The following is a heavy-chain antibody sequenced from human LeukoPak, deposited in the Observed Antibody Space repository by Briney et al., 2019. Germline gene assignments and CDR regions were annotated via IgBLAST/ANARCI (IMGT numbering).Heavy chain of an antibody. CDR3: AREMDGEYGSGTFYDL. V-gene: IGHV3-9*01. CDR1: GFTFDDYA. CDR2: ISWNSGSI. J-gene: IGHJ5*02. Sequence: PGGSLRLSCAASGFTFDDYAMHWVRQAPGKGLEWVSGISWNSGSIGYADSVKGRFTISRDNAKNSLYLQMNSLRADDTAVYYCAREMDGEYGSGTFYDLWGQGNMVTVSS. D-gene: IGHD3-10*01.